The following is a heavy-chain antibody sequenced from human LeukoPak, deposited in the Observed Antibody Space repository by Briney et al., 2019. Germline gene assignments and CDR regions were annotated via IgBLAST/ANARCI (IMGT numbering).Heavy chain of an antibody. Sequence: GGSLRLSCAVSGFAFSDYGMSWVRQAPGKGLEWVSGVSGSGGKTHYADSVKGRFTISRDNSKNTVYLQMSSLRVEDTAVYYCARGRIAPDYWGQGTLVSVSS. V-gene: IGHV3-23*01. CDR3: ARGRIAPDY. CDR1: GFAFSDYG. CDR2: VSGSGGKT. J-gene: IGHJ4*02. D-gene: IGHD2-15*01.